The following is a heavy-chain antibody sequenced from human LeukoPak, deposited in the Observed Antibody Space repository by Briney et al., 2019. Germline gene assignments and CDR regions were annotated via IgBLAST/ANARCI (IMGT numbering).Heavy chain of an antibody. CDR1: GGSISSSNW. CDR2: IYHSGST. V-gene: IGHV4-4*02. J-gene: IGHJ3*02. Sequence: SETLSLTCAVSGGSISSSNWWSWVRQPPGKGLEWIGEIYHSGSTNYNPSLKSRVTISVDKSKNQFSLKLSSVTAADTAVYYCARDLVRGKNAFGIWGQGTMVTVSS. D-gene: IGHD3-10*01. CDR3: ARDLVRGKNAFGI.